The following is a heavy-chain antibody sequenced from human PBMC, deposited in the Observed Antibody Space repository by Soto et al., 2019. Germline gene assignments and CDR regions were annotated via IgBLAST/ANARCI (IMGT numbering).Heavy chain of an antibody. Sequence: EVQLVESGGGLVKPGGSLTLSCAASGITFSKAWMNWVRQSPGKGLEWVGRIKSRSDGGTTDYAAPVKGRFTISRDDSKDTLWLQMNSLKTEDTAVYYCITNFYSDHGMDVWGQGTTVTVSS. D-gene: IGHD4-17*01. V-gene: IGHV3-15*07. CDR1: GITFSKAW. J-gene: IGHJ6*02. CDR3: ITNFYSDHGMDV. CDR2: IKSRSDGGTT.